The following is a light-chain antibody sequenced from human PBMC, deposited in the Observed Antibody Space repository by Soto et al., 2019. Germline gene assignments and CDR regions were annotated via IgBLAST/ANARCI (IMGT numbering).Light chain of an antibody. CDR3: SSYTSSSTLI. CDR2: GVT. CDR1: SSDVGAYNY. V-gene: IGLV2-8*01. Sequence: QSALTQPPSASGSPGQSVTIPCTGTSSDVGAYNYVSWYQQHPGKAPKLVIYGVTERPSGVPDRFSGSKSGNTASLTISGLQADDEADYYCSSYTSSSTLIFGGGTKLTVL. J-gene: IGLJ2*01.